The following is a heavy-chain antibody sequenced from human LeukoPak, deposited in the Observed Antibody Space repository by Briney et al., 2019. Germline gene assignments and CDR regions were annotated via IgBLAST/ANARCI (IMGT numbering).Heavy chain of an antibody. V-gene: IGHV3-23*01. Sequence: GGSLRLSCAASGFTFSSYAMSWVRQAPGKGLEWVSAISGSGGSTYYADSVKGRFTISRDNAKNSLYLQVNSLRAEDTAVYYCARDSSPDAFDIWGQGTMVTVSS. CDR3: ARDSSPDAFDI. D-gene: IGHD6-19*01. CDR2: ISGSGGST. J-gene: IGHJ3*02. CDR1: GFTFSSYA.